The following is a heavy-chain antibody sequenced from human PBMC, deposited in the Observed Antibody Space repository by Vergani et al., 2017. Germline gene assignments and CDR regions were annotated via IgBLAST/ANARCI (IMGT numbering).Heavy chain of an antibody. D-gene: IGHD5-12*01. CDR2: IYSYGSEK. J-gene: IGHJ4*02. Sequence: EVQLVESGGGLVQPGGSLRLSCEASGFTLSSYWMSWVRQATGKGLEWVANIYSYGSEKYYVDSVRGRFTISRDNAQNSLYLQLNRLRSEDTTMYFCATLRXGYTTTCTERSIDCWSQRRLVSVSS. V-gene: IGHV3-7*01. CDR3: ATLRXGYTTTCTERSIDC. CDR1: GFTLSSYW.